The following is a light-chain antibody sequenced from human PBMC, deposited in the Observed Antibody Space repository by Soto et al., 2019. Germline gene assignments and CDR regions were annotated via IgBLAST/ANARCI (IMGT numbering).Light chain of an antibody. CDR3: SSYTSGSTLV. J-gene: IGLJ2*01. V-gene: IGLV2-14*01. CDR2: DVS. CDR1: SSDVGGYNY. Sequence: QSALTQPASGSGSPGQSITISCTGTSSDVGGYNYVSWYQQHPGKAPQLMIYDVSNRPSGVSNRFSGSKSGNTASLTISGLQAEDEADYYCSSYTSGSTLVFGGGTKLTVL.